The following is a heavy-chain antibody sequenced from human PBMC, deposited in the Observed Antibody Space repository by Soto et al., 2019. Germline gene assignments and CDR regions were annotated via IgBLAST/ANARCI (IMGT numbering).Heavy chain of an antibody. J-gene: IGHJ6*02. CDR1: GGSISSGGYS. Sequence: SETLSLTCAVSGGSISSGGYSWSWIRQPPGKGLEWIGYIYHSGSTYYNPSLKSRVTISVDRSKNQFSLKLSSVTAADTAVYYCASAGWFGEYYYGMDVWGQGTTVTVSS. CDR3: ASAGWFGEYYYGMDV. CDR2: IYHSGST. D-gene: IGHD3-10*01. V-gene: IGHV4-30-2*01.